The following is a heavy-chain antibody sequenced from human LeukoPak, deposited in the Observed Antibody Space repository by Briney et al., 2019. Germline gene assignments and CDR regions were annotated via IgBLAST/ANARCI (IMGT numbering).Heavy chain of an antibody. CDR3: TRVAVVGATHFDY. J-gene: IGHJ4*02. V-gene: IGHV3-49*04. D-gene: IGHD1-26*01. CDR2: IRSKAYGGTT. Sequence: GGSLRLSCTASGFTFGDYAMSWVRQAPGKGLEWVGFIRSKAYGGTTEYAASVKGRFTISRDDSKSIAYLQMNSLKTEDTAVYYCTRVAVVGATHFDYWGQGTLVTVSS. CDR1: GFTFGDYA.